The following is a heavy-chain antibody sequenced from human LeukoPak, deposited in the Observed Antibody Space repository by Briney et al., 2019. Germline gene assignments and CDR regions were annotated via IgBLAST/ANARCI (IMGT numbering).Heavy chain of an antibody. Sequence: SETLSLTCTVSGGSISMSTYYWGWIRQPPGKGLECIGSIHFSGNSYYNPSPSLKSRVTISVDTSKNQFSLKLSSVTAADTAVYYCARHIASIFGVLKPWGQGTLVTVSS. J-gene: IGHJ5*02. CDR2: IHFSGNS. CDR1: GGSISMSTYY. CDR3: ARHIASIFGVLKP. D-gene: IGHD3-3*01. V-gene: IGHV4-39*01.